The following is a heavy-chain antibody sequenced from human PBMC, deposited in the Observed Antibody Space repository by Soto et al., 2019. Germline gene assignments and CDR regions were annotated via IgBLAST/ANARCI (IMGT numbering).Heavy chain of an antibody. CDR2: IYYSGST. D-gene: IGHD3-3*01. CDR3: ASTSFYDFWSGYHDYYYYYYMDV. J-gene: IGHJ6*03. CDR1: GGSISSYY. Sequence: SETLSLTCTVSGGSISSYYWSWIRQPPGKGLEWIGYIYYSGSTNYNPSIKSRVTISVDTSKNQFSLKLSSVTAADTAVYYCASTSFYDFWSGYHDYYYYYYMDVWGKGTTVTVSS. V-gene: IGHV4-59*08.